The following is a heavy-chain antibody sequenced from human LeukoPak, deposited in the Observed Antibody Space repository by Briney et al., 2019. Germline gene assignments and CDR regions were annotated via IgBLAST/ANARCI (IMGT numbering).Heavy chain of an antibody. D-gene: IGHD3-22*01. Sequence: SETLSLTCTVSGYSISSGYYWGWIRQPPGKGLEWIGSIYHSGTTYYNPSLKSRVTISVDTSKNQFSLNLNSVTAADTAVYYCALWGYFDSSGRHFWGQGTLVTVSS. CDR3: ALWGYFDSSGRHF. J-gene: IGHJ4*02. V-gene: IGHV4-38-2*02. CDR2: IYHSGTT. CDR1: GYSISSGYY.